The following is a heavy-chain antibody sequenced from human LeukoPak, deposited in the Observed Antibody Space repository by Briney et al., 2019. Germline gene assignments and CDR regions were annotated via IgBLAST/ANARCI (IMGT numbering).Heavy chain of an antibody. J-gene: IGHJ4*02. CDR1: GFTFSSYA. Sequence: GGSLRLSCAASGFTFSSYAMSWVRQAPGKGLEWVSAISGSGGSTYYADSVKGRSTISRDNSKNTLYLQMNSLRAEDTAVYYCAIRYDILTGYYYPGYFDYWGQGTLVTVSS. CDR3: AIRYDILTGYYYPGYFDY. CDR2: ISGSGGST. D-gene: IGHD3-9*01. V-gene: IGHV3-23*01.